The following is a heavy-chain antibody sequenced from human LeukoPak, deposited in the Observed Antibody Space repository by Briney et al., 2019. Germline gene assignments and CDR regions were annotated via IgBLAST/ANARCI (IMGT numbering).Heavy chain of an antibody. CDR2: IYYSGTT. V-gene: IGHV4-31*03. D-gene: IGHD3/OR15-3a*01. CDR1: GDSISSGGQY. Sequence: SETLSLTCNVSGDSISSGGQYWSWIRQLPGKGLEWIGYIYYSGTTYFNPSLKSRVSMSVDTSKSQFSLNLSSVTAADTAVYYGARTSGSGEGKIDFWGQGSRVTVSS. CDR3: ARTSGSGEGKIDF. J-gene: IGHJ4*02.